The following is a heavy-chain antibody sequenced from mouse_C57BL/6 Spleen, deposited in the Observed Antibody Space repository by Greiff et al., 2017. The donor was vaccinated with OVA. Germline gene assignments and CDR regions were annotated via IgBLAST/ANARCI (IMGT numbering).Heavy chain of an antibody. CDR2: IDPENGDT. V-gene: IGHV14-4*01. Sequence: EVQLQQSGAELVRPGASVKLSCTASGFNIKDDYMHWVKQRPEQGLEWIGWIDPENGDTEYASKFQGKATITADTSSNTAYLQLSSLTSEDTAVDYCTPTGTGRVDYWGQGTTLTVSS. CDR1: GFNIKDDY. D-gene: IGHD4-1*01. CDR3: TPTGTGRVDY. J-gene: IGHJ2*01.